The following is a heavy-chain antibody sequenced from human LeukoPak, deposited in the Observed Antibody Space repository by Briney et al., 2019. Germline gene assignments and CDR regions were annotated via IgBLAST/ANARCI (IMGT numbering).Heavy chain of an antibody. CDR1: GFTVNSNY. J-gene: IGHJ4*02. V-gene: IGHV3-66*01. CDR2: IYSGGST. Sequence: GGSLRLSCAASGFTVNSNYMSWVRQAPGKGLEWVSVIYSGGSTYYADSVKGRFTISRDNSKNTVYLQMNSLRAEDTAVYYCARESSGWLQLFDYWGQGTLVTVSS. D-gene: IGHD5-24*01. CDR3: ARESSGWLQLFDY.